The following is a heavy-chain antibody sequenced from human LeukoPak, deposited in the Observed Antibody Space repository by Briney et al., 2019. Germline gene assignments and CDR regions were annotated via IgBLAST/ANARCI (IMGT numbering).Heavy chain of an antibody. J-gene: IGHJ4*02. CDR3: ARSPDMLTGENFDY. CDR2: INPKSGGT. V-gene: IGHV1-2*02. Sequence: ASVKVSRKPSGYTFTGYYMHWVREAPGPGLGWMGWINPKSGGTNEAQKFHDRVTMPRDTSIRTAYMEVSRLGSDDTAVYYCARSPDMLTGENFDYWGEGTLVTVSS. D-gene: IGHD3-9*01. CDR1: GYTFTGYY.